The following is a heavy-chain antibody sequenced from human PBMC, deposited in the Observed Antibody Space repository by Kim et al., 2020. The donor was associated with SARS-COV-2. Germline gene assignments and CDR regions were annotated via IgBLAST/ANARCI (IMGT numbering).Heavy chain of an antibody. CDR3: ARDYYDSSGFDY. D-gene: IGHD3-22*01. Sequence: SETLSLTCTASGGSVSSGSYYWSWIRQPPGKGLEWIGYIYYSGSTNYNPSLKSRVTISVDTSKNQFSLKLSSVTTADTAVYYCARDYYDSSGFDYWGQGTLVTVSS. V-gene: IGHV4-61*01. CDR1: GGSVSSGSYY. J-gene: IGHJ4*02. CDR2: IYYSGST.